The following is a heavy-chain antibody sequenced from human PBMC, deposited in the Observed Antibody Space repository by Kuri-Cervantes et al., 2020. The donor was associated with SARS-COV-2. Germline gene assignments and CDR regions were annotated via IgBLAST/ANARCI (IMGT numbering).Heavy chain of an antibody. V-gene: IGHV3-53*01. D-gene: IGHD1-26*01. CDR2: IYSGGST. CDR3: AREMKEGAVMGAFDI. Sequence: GGSLRLSCAASGFTFSDYYMSWVRQAPGKGLEWVSVIYSGGSTYYADSVKGRFTISRDNSKSTLYLQMNSLRAEDTAVYYCAREMKEGAVMGAFDIWGQGTMVTVSS. CDR1: GFTFSDYY. J-gene: IGHJ3*02.